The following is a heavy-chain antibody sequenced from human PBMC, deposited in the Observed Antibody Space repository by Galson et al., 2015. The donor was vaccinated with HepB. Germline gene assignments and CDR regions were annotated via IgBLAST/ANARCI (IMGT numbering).Heavy chain of an antibody. CDR2: TYYRSKWYN. CDR1: GDSVSSNSAT. CDR3: TAGAIYCGDNCYNY. V-gene: IGHV6-1*01. Sequence: CAISGDSVSSNSATWNWIRQSPSRGLEWLGRTYYRSKWYNDYAEPVKSRITINPDTSENRFSLQLNSVTPEDTAVYYCTAGAIYCGDNCYNYWGQGTLVTVSS. D-gene: IGHD2-21*01. J-gene: IGHJ4*02.